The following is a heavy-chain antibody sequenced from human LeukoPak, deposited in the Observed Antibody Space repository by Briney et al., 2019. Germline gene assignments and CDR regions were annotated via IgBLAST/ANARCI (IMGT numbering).Heavy chain of an antibody. J-gene: IGHJ4*01. CDR1: GFTFSSYW. Sequence: GGSLRLSCAASGFTFSSYWMSWVRQAPGKGLEWVSNIKQDGSEKYYVDSVKGRFTISRDNAKNSLYLQMNSLRAEDTAVYYCARDSTSVWGSGYGTDYWGHGTLVTVSS. CDR2: IKQDGSEK. V-gene: IGHV3-7*01. D-gene: IGHD3-16*01. CDR3: ARDSTSVWGSGYGTDY.